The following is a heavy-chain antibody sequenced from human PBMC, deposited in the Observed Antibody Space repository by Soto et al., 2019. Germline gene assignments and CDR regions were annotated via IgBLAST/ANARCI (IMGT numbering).Heavy chain of an antibody. CDR3: ARETRKSGGSDI. D-gene: IGHD2-15*01. J-gene: IGHJ3*02. CDR1: GYTFTSYY. Sequence: ASAKLSCKESGYTFTSYYTHCVRQPPGQGLEWMGIINPSFGSTSYAQKFQGRVTITRDTSTSTVYMELSSLRSEDTAVYYCARETRKSGGSDILGQGTMVNV. CDR2: INPSFGST. V-gene: IGHV1-46*01.